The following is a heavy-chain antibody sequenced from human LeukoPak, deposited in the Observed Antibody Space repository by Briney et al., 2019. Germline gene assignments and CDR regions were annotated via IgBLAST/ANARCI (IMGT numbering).Heavy chain of an antibody. CDR3: ARSYDFWSGPFDY. CDR1: GGSFSGYY. V-gene: IGHV4-59*10. D-gene: IGHD3-3*01. J-gene: IGHJ4*02. CDR2: IYTSGST. Sequence: PSETLSLTCAVYGGSFSGYYWSWIRQPAGKGLEWIGRIYTSGSTNYNPSLKSRVTMSVDTSKNQFSLKLSSVTAADTAVYYCARSYDFWSGPFDYWGQGTLVTVSS.